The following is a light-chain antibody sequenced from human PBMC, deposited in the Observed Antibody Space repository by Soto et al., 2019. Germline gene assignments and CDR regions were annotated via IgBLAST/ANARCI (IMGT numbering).Light chain of an antibody. CDR2: LEGSGSY. V-gene: IGLV4-60*02. J-gene: IGLJ1*01. CDR1: SGHSSYI. Sequence: QTVVTQSSSASASLGSSVKLTCTLSSGHSSYIIAWHQQQPGKAPRYLMKLEGSGSYNKGSGVPDRFSGSSSGADRYLTIANLQFEDEADYYCETLDSNTHVFVTGTELTVL. CDR3: ETLDSNTHV.